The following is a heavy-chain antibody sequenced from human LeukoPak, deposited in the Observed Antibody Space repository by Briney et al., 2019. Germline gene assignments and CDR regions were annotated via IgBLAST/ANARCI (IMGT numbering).Heavy chain of an antibody. Sequence: GGSLRLSCTASGFTFGDYSMSWFRQAPGKGLEWVGFIRSQAYGGTREYAASVKGRFTISRDDSKSIAYVEMNRLKIEDTAVYYCTKGNMVATALFDYWGQGTLVTVSS. V-gene: IGHV3-49*03. CDR1: GFTFGDYS. CDR2: IRSQAYGGTR. J-gene: IGHJ4*02. CDR3: TKGNMVATALFDY. D-gene: IGHD5-12*01.